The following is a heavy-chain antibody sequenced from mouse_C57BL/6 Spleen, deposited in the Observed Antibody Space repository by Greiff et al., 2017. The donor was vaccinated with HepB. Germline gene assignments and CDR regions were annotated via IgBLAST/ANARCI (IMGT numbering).Heavy chain of an antibody. CDR3: TRSGRRGYFDV. CDR2: IRNKANNHAT. Sequence: EVQRVESGGGLVQPGGSMKLSCAASGFTFSDAWMDWVRQSPEKGLEWVAEIRNKANNHATYYAESVKGRFTISRDDSKSSVYLQMNSLRAEDTGIYYCTRSGRRGYFDVWGTGTTVTVSS. CDR1: GFTFSDAW. D-gene: IGHD3-1*01. J-gene: IGHJ1*03. V-gene: IGHV6-6*01.